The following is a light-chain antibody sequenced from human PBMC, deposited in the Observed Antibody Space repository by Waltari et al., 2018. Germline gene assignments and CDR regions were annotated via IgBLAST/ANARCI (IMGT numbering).Light chain of an antibody. J-gene: IGLJ1*01. CDR3: RSYTSRYTYV. V-gene: IGLV2-14*01. CDR2: EVY. CDR1: RSDVGGSNS. Sequence: QSALTQPASGSGSPGQSLTIPCTGTRSDVGGSNSVSWYQQHPGKAPKVIIYEVYNRPSGASDRFSGSKSGNTASLIISGLQAEDEADYYCRSYTSRYTYVFGSGTKVTVL.